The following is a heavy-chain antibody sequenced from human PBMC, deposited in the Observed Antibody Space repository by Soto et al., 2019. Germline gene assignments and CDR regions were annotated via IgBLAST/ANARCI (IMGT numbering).Heavy chain of an antibody. Sequence: GGSLRLSCAASGFTFSNYAMSWVRQAPGKGLEWVSAIRGGGGSTHYTDSVKGRFTISRDNSKNTLYLQMNSLRAEDTAVYYCAKDVPSRLSYFFAFDVWGPGTLVTVSS. J-gene: IGHJ3*01. CDR2: IRGGGGST. CDR3: AKDVPSRLSYFFAFDV. CDR1: GFTFSNYA. V-gene: IGHV3-23*01. D-gene: IGHD1-26*01.